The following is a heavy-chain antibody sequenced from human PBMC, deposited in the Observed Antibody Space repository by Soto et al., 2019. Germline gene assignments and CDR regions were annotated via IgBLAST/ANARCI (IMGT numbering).Heavy chain of an antibody. CDR3: ARGDGFWSGYSYLNY. CDR1: GGSVGNSGHY. Sequence: SETLSLTCTVSGGSVGNSGHYWTWIRQPPGKGLEWIGYVYYTGSTNYNPSLHSRVTISVDTSKNQFSLTLSSVTAADTAVYYCARGDGFWSGYSYLNYWGQGTPVTVSS. CDR2: VYYTGST. J-gene: IGHJ4*02. D-gene: IGHD3-3*01. V-gene: IGHV4-61*08.